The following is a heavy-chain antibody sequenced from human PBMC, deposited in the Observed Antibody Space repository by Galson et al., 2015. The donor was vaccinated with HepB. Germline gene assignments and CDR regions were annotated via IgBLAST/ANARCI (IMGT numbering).Heavy chain of an antibody. CDR3: ARDLGARAKRAFDI. Sequence: SLRLSCAASGLTVNSNYMSWVRQAPGKGLEWVSVIYSGGITYYADSVRGRFTISKDNSKNTLYLQMNTLRAEDTAVYDCARDLGARAKRAFDIWGQGTMVTVSS. V-gene: IGHV3-66*01. CDR2: IYSGGIT. J-gene: IGHJ3*02. CDR1: GLTVNSNY.